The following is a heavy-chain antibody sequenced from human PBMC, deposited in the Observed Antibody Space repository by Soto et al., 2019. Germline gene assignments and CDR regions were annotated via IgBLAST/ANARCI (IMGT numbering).Heavy chain of an antibody. CDR3: ARGGGNGDAFDV. CDR1: GYSISSSNW. D-gene: IGHD2-15*01. Sequence: QVQLQESGPRLVKPSDTLSLTCAVSGYSISSSNWWGWIRQPPGKGLEWIGYIHYSGTTYDNPSLNSRVTMSVDPSKNKFTLKLSSVTAVDTALYYCARGGGNGDAFDVWGQGTLVTVSS. V-gene: IGHV4-28*03. J-gene: IGHJ3*01. CDR2: IHYSGTT.